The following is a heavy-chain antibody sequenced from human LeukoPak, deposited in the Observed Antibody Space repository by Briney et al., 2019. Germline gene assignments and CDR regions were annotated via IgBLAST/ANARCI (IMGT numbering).Heavy chain of an antibody. D-gene: IGHD6-19*01. CDR1: GFTFSSYW. CDR2: IKQDGSEK. V-gene: IGHV3-7*01. Sequence: GALRLSCAAFGFTFSSYWMSWVRQAPGPGLEGVANIKQDGSEKYNVDSVKGRFTISRDNAKNSLYLQMNSLRAEDTAVYYCARVGYSSGLGYYYYYMDVWGKGTTVTISS. CDR3: ARVGYSSGLGYYYYYMDV. J-gene: IGHJ6*03.